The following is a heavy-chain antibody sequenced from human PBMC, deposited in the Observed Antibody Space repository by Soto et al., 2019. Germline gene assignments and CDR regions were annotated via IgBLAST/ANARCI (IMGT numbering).Heavy chain of an antibody. V-gene: IGHV3-48*01. Sequence: PGGSLRLSCAASGFTFSSYSMNWVRQAPGKGLECVSYITSSSSNIYYADSVKGRYTISRDNAKNSLYLQMNSLRAEDSAVYYCARGLGGSSWLIDYWGQGTLVTVS. CDR1: GFTFSSYS. CDR3: ARGLGGSSWLIDY. D-gene: IGHD6-13*01. J-gene: IGHJ4*02. CDR2: ITSSSSNI.